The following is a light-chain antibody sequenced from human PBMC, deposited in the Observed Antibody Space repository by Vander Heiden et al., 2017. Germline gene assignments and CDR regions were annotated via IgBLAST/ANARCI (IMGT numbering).Light chain of an antibody. CDR2: AAS. J-gene: IGKJ3*01. V-gene: IGKV1-17*01. Sequence: DIQMTQSPSSLSASVGDRVTITCRASRGIRNDLGWYQQKPGNTPKRLIYAASSLQSGMPARFSGSGSGTEFSLTISSLQPEDSATYYCRQYNNYPFTFGHGTKVDIK. CDR3: RQYNNYPFT. CDR1: RGIRND.